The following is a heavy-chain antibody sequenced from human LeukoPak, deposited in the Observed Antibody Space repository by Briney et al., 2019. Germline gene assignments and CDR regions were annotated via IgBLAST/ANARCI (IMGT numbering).Heavy chain of an antibody. D-gene: IGHD3-22*01. J-gene: IGHJ4*02. Sequence: GGSLRLSCAASGFTFSYYGMHWARQAPGKGLEWVAFIRYDGSDKYYADSVKGRFTISRDNAKNTLYLQMNSLRAEDTAVYFCARMYYHDSSDYYWAPDYWGQGTLVTVSS. CDR1: GFTFSYYG. CDR2: IRYDGSDK. V-gene: IGHV3-30*02. CDR3: ARMYYHDSSDYYWAPDY.